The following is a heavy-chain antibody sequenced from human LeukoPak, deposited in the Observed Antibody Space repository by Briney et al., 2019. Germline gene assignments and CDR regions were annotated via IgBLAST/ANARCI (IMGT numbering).Heavy chain of an antibody. CDR1: KFTFSHYG. CDR3: ARRSGYSSSWYLFEY. J-gene: IGHJ4*02. D-gene: IGHD6-13*01. V-gene: IGHV3-30*03. Sequence: GGSLRLSCTASKFTFSHYGMQWVRQAPGRGLEWVAVISSDGSIKVYADSVKGRFTISRDNSKSTLYLQMNSLRAEDTAVYYCARRSGYSSSWYLFEYWGQGTLVTVSS. CDR2: ISSDGSIK.